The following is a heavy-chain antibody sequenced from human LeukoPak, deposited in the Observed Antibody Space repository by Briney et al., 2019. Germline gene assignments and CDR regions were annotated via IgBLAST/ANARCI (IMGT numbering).Heavy chain of an antibody. D-gene: IGHD6-19*01. Sequence: GGSLRLSCAASGFTFNDYTMHWVRQAPGKGLEWVSLITLDGVNKYYADSVKGRFTISRDNSKNSLYLQMNSLRTEDTALYYCAKDIRGSSGWYYSDNWGQGTLVTVSS. CDR1: GFTFNDYT. CDR3: AKDIRGSSGWYYSDN. J-gene: IGHJ4*02. V-gene: IGHV3-43*01. CDR2: ITLDGVNK.